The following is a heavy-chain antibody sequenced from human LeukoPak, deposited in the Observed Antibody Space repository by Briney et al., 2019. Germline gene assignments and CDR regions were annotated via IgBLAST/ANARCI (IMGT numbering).Heavy chain of an antibody. V-gene: IGHV3-30*02. CDR2: IRYDGSNK. CDR1: GFTFSSYG. J-gene: IGHJ1*01. D-gene: IGHD3-22*01. CDR3: ATSRYYYDSSGYPEYFQH. Sequence: SGGSLRLSCAASGFTFSSYGMHWVRQAPGKGLEWVAFIRYDGSNKYNADSVKGRFTISRDNSKNTLYLQMNSLRAEDTAVYYCATSRYYYDSSGYPEYFQHWGQGTLVTVSS.